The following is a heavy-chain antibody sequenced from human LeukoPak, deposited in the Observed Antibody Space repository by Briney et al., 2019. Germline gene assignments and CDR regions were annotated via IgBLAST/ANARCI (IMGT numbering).Heavy chain of an antibody. J-gene: IGHJ4*02. Sequence: ASVKVSCKASGYTLTNYYIHCLRQAPGQGLEWMGIINPSGGSTSYAQKFQGRVTMTRDMSTSTVYMELSSLRSEDTAVYYCARGRGGYYDILTGYYFDYWGQGTLVTVSS. V-gene: IGHV1-46*01. D-gene: IGHD3-9*01. CDR3: ARGRGGYYDILTGYYFDY. CDR2: INPSGGST. CDR1: GYTLTNYY.